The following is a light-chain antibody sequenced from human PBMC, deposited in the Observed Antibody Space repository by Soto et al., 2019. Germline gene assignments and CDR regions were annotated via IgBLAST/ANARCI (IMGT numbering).Light chain of an antibody. V-gene: IGKV1-9*01. CDR1: QAIGSY. CDR3: QQVDSYPRT. CDR2: SAS. J-gene: IGKJ3*01. Sequence: TQSPATLSASVGDTVTITCRASQAIGSYFAWYQQRPGTAPKLLIYSASTLHSGVPSRFSGSGSGTDFTLTISSLQPEDFATYYCQQVDSYPRTFGPGTTVEI.